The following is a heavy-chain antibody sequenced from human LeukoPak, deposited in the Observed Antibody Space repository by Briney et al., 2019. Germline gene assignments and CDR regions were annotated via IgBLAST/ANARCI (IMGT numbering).Heavy chain of an antibody. V-gene: IGHV3-48*02. CDR1: GFAFSFSA. J-gene: IGHJ6*02. CDR2: ISSSSSTI. CDR3: ARAGTIAVAEGMDV. D-gene: IGHD6-19*01. Sequence: GGSLRLSCEASGFAFSFSAMTWVRQAPGKGLEWVSYISSSSSTIYYADSVKGRFTISRDNAKNSLYLQMNSLRDEDTAVYCCARAGTIAVAEGMDVWGQGTTVTVSS.